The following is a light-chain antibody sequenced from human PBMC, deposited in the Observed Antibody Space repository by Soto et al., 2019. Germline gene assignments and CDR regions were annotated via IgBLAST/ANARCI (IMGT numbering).Light chain of an antibody. J-gene: IGLJ1*01. Sequence: QSALTQPPSASGSPGQSVTISCTGTSSDVGGYNYVSWYQQHPGKAPKLIISVVSKRPSGVPDRFSGSKSDNTASLTVSGLQDEDEADYYCTSPAGSNNYVFGTGTKLTVL. CDR1: SSDVGGYNY. CDR3: TSPAGSNNYV. V-gene: IGLV2-8*01. CDR2: VVS.